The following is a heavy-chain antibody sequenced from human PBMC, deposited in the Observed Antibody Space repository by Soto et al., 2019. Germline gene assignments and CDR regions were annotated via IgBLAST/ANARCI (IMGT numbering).Heavy chain of an antibody. Sequence: GGSLRLSCAASGFTFSDYYMSWIRQAPGKGLEWVSYISSSGSTIYYADSVKGRFTISRDNAKNSLYLQMNSLRAEDTAVYYCARDNSELRLTTNYYYYMDVWGKGTTVTVSS. D-gene: IGHD3-9*01. CDR3: ARDNSELRLTTNYYYYMDV. J-gene: IGHJ6*03. V-gene: IGHV3-11*01. CDR2: ISSSGSTI. CDR1: GFTFSDYY.